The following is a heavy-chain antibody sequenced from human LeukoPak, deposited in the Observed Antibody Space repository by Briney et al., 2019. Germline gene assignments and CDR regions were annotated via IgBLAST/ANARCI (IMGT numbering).Heavy chain of an antibody. V-gene: IGHV4-4*07. CDR2: IYTSGST. Sequence: SETLSLTCTVSGDSISSYYWSWIRRPAGKGLEWIGRIYTSGSTNYNPSLKSRVTISVDTSKNQFSLKLSSVTAADTAVYYCARGVYIAAAQYGFWGQGTLVTVSS. D-gene: IGHD6-13*01. J-gene: IGHJ4*02. CDR3: ARGVYIAAAQYGF. CDR1: GDSISSYY.